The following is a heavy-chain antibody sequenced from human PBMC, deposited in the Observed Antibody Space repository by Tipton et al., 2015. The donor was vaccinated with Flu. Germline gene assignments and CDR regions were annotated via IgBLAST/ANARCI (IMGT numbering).Heavy chain of an antibody. CDR2: IYHSGST. Sequence: LSLTCTVSGYSISSGYYWGWIRQPPGKGLEWIGSIYHSGSTYYNPSLKSRVTISVDTSKNQFPLKLSSVTAADTAVYYCARDLGGQSSGWKGPFDYWGQGTLVTVSS. J-gene: IGHJ4*02. CDR1: GYSISSGYY. D-gene: IGHD6-19*01. CDR3: ARDLGGQSSGWKGPFDY. V-gene: IGHV4-38-2*02.